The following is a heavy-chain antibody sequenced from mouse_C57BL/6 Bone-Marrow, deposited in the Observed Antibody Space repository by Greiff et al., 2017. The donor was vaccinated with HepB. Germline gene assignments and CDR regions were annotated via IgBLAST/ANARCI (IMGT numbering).Heavy chain of an antibody. CDR1: GFTFSDYY. Sequence: EVQRVESGGGLVQPGGSLKLSCAASGFTFSDYYMYWVRQTPEKRLEWVAYISNGGGSTYYPDTVKGRFTISRDNAKNTLYLQMSRLKSEDTAMYYCARADYYGSSQFAYWGQGTLVTVSA. CDR3: ARADYYGSSQFAY. D-gene: IGHD1-1*01. V-gene: IGHV5-12*01. J-gene: IGHJ3*01. CDR2: ISNGGGST.